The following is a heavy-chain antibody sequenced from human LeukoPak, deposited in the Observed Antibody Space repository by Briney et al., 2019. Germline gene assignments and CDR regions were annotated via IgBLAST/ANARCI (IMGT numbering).Heavy chain of an antibody. CDR3: ARDRSHGIVGATSFDY. CDR2: INPNSGGT. CDR1: GYTFTGYY. Sequence: ASVKVSCKASGYTFTGYYMHWVRQAPGQGLEWMGWINPNSGGTNYAQKFQGRVAMTRDTSISTAYMELSRLRSDDTAVYYCARDRSHGIVGATSFDYWGQGTLVTVSS. J-gene: IGHJ4*02. D-gene: IGHD1-26*01. V-gene: IGHV1-2*02.